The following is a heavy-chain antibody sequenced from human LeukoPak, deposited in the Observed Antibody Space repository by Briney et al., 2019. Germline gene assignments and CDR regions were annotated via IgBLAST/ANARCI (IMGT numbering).Heavy chain of an antibody. V-gene: IGHV3-23*01. CDR2: ISGSCGST. J-gene: IGHJ4*02. CDR1: GFTFSRYA. D-gene: IGHD4-11*01. CDR3: AKDHGYGVTITYFDY. Sequence: GGSLRLSCAASGFTFSRYAITCGRQAPGKGLEWASTISGSCGSTYYADSVKGRFTISRDNSKNTLYLQMNSLRAEDTAVYYCAKDHGYGVTITYFDYWGQGTLVTVSS.